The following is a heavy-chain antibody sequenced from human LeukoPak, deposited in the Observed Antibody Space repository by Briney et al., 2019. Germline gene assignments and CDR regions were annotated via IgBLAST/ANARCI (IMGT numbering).Heavy chain of an antibody. CDR3: ARGSYGDYEY. J-gene: IGHJ4*02. CDR1: GFTFSSYA. Sequence: GGSLRLSCAASGFTFSSYAMSWVRQAPGKGLELVSAISGSGGSTYYADSVKGRFIISRDNAKNSLYLQMSSLRAEDTAVYYCARGSYGDYEYWGQGTLVTVSS. V-gene: IGHV3-23*01. D-gene: IGHD4-17*01. CDR2: ISGSGGST.